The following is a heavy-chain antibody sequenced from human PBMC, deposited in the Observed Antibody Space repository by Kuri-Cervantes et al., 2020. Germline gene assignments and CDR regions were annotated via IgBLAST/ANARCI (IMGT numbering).Heavy chain of an antibody. V-gene: IGHV3-23*01. CDR1: GFTFSTYA. CDR2: ISGDGDST. D-gene: IGHD3-16*01. CDR3: ARDSTSGGFDL. J-gene: IGHJ4*02. Sequence: GGSLRLSCAASGFTFSTYALSWVRQAPGKGLEWVSAISGDGDSTHYVDSVKGRFTISRDNSKNTLHLQMNSLRAEDTAVYYCARDSTSGGFDLWGQGTLVTVSS.